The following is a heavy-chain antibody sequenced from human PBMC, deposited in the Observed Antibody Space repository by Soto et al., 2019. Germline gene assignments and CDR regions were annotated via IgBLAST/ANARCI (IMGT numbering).Heavy chain of an antibody. CDR2: ISSSSSYT. V-gene: IGHV3-11*05. Sequence: QVQLVESGGGLVKPGGSLRLSCAASGFTFSDYYMSWIRQAPGKGLEWVSYISSSSSYTNYEDSVKGRFTISRDNAKNSLYLQMNSLRAEDTAVYYCARDVLSIAVAGTSYYYYGMDVWGQGTTVTVSS. CDR3: ARDVLSIAVAGTSYYYYGMDV. J-gene: IGHJ6*02. D-gene: IGHD6-19*01. CDR1: GFTFSDYY.